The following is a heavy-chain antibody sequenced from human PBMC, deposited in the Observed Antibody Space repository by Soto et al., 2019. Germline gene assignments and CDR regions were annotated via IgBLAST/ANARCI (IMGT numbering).Heavy chain of an antibody. CDR1: GYTFTSYA. CDR3: ARAGRSLVRADY. V-gene: IGHV1-3*01. D-gene: IGHD2-8*02. Sequence: ASVKVSCKASGYTFTSYAMHWVRQAPGQRLEWMGWINAGNGNTKYSQKFQGRVTITRDTSASTAYMQLSSLRAEDTGVYYCARAGRSLVRADYWGQGTLVTVSS. J-gene: IGHJ4*02. CDR2: INAGNGNT.